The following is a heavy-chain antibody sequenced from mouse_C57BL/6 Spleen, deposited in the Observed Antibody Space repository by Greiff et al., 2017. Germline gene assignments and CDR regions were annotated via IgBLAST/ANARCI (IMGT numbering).Heavy chain of an antibody. CDR3: AREYSSGYFDY. J-gene: IGHJ2*01. D-gene: IGHD3-2*02. CDR2: ISDGGSYT. Sequence: EVQVVESGGGLVKPGGSLKLSCAASGFTFSSYAMSWVRQTPEKRLEWVATISDGGSYTYYPDNVKGRVTISRDNAKNNLYQQMSHLKSEDTAMYYCAREYSSGYFDYWGQGTTLTVSS. CDR1: GFTFSSYA. V-gene: IGHV5-4*01.